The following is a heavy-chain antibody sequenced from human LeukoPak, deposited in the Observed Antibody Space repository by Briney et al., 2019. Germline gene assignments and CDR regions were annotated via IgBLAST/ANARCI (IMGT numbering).Heavy chain of an antibody. CDR3: AKGRVSTPTNAFGI. CDR1: GFTFDDYA. CDR2: ISWNSGSI. D-gene: IGHD1-1*01. V-gene: IGHV3-9*01. J-gene: IGHJ3*02. Sequence: GRSLRLSCAASGFTFDDYAMHWVRQAPGKGLEWVSGISWNSGSIGYADSVKGRFTISRDNAKNSLYLQMNSLRAEDTALYYCAKGRVSTPTNAFGIWGQGTMVTVSS.